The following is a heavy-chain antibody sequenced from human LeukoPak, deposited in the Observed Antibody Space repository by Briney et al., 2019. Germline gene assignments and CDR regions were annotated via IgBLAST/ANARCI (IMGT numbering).Heavy chain of an antibody. Sequence: GGSLRLSCATSGLTFWNYRMNWVRQAPGKGLEWVSSIDGTSTNIYYADSVKGRFTISRDNAKNSVYLQMSSLRAEDTAVYYCARDDPSMIAALHYWGQGTLVTVSS. CDR3: ARDDPSMIAALHY. V-gene: IGHV3-21*01. CDR2: IDGTSTNI. CDR1: GLTFWNYR. J-gene: IGHJ4*02. D-gene: IGHD6-6*01.